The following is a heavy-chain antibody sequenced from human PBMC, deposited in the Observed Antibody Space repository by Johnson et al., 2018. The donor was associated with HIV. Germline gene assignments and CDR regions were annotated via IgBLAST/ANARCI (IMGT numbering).Heavy chain of an antibody. D-gene: IGHD4-17*01. CDR2: IRYDGSNK. V-gene: IGHV3-30*02. Sequence: QVQLVESGGGLVKPGGSLRLSCEASGFTFSSYGMHWVRQAPGKGLEWVAFIRYDGSNKYYGDSVKGRFTISRDNSKNTLYLQMNSLRAEDTAVYYCARSRDYGPARSAFDIWGQGTMVTVSS. CDR1: GFTFSSYG. J-gene: IGHJ3*02. CDR3: ARSRDYGPARSAFDI.